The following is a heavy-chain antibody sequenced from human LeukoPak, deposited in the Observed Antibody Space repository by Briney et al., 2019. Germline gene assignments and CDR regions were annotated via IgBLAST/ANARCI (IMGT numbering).Heavy chain of an antibody. J-gene: IGHJ4*02. Sequence: PGGSLRLSCAAPGFTFSNYGMHWVRQAPGKGLEGVASISYDERNKYYVDSVKGRFTIPRDNSKNTLYLQMISLRVEDTAVYYCAKGSNSGYYYFDYWGQGTLVTVSS. CDR3: AKGSNSGYYYFDY. V-gene: IGHV3-30*18. CDR2: ISYDERNK. CDR1: GFTFSNYG. D-gene: IGHD6-19*01.